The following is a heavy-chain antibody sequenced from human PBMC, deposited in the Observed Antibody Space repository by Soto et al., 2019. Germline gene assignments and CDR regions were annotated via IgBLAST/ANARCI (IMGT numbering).Heavy chain of an antibody. CDR1: GYSFTSYW. D-gene: IGHD6-19*01. J-gene: IGHJ6*02. V-gene: IGHV5-10-1*01. CDR2: IDPSDSYT. CDR3: ATLGIAVAGSYYYYGMDV. Sequence: PGESLKISCKGSGYSFTSYWISWVRQMPGKGLEWMRRIDPSDSYTNYSPSFQGHVTISADKSISTAYLQWSSLKASDTAMYYCATLGIAVAGSYYYYGMDVWGQGTTVTVSS.